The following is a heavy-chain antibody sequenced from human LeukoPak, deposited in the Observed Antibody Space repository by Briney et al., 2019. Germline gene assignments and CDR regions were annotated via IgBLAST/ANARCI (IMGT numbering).Heavy chain of an antibody. Sequence: KPSEPLSLPCSVSGGSISSSSAYWGWIRQPPGKGLEWIGSIYYSKNTYYNPSLKSRVTISADTSKNQFSLTLGSVSATDTAVYYCVSPRGFSYGYFDYWGQGTLVTVSS. CDR2: IYYSKNT. V-gene: IGHV4-39*01. CDR3: VSPRGFSYGYFDY. CDR1: GGSISSSSAY. J-gene: IGHJ4*02. D-gene: IGHD5-18*01.